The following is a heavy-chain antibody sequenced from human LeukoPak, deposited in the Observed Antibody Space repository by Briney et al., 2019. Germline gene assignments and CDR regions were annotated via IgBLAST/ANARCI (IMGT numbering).Heavy chain of an antibody. Sequence: GGSLRLSCAASGFTFSSYWMSWVRQSPGKGLEWVANIKPDGSEKYFMDSVKGRFTISRDNAKNALYLEMNSLRAEDTAEYFCARERMYSGSGSTYPYYDYWGQGTLVTVPS. J-gene: IGHJ4*02. CDR1: GFTFSSYW. D-gene: IGHD3-10*01. V-gene: IGHV3-7*01. CDR2: IKPDGSEK. CDR3: ARERMYSGSGSTYPYYDY.